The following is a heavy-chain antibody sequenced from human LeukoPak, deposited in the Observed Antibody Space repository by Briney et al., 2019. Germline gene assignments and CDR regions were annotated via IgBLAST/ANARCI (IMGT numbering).Heavy chain of an antibody. J-gene: IGHJ4*02. CDR2: INPNSGGT. Sequence: ASVKVSCKASGYTFTGYYMHWVRQAPGQGLEWMGWINPNSGGTNYAQKFQGRVTMTRDTSISTAYMELSRLRSDDTAVYYCARDVRMSVYYDFWSGYPGYWGQGTLVTVSS. CDR3: ARDVRMSVYYDFWSGYPGY. V-gene: IGHV1-2*02. CDR1: GYTFTGYY. D-gene: IGHD3-3*01.